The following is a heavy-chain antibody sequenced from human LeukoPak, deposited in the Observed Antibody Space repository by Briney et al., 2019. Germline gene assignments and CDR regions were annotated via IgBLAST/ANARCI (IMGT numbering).Heavy chain of an antibody. CDR1: GDSISSSRFY. D-gene: IGHD1-26*01. CDR2: ILYTGRT. J-gene: IGHJ4*02. V-gene: IGHV4-39*01. Sequence: SETLSLTCTVSGDSISSSRFYWAWIRQPPGKGLEWIGSILYTGRTFYNPSLKSRVTISVDTSKNQFSLRLGSVTASDTAVNYCARRDVGATIDYWGQGTLVTVSS. CDR3: ARRDVGATIDY.